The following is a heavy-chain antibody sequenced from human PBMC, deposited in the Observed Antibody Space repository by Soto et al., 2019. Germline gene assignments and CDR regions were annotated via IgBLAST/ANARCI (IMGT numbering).Heavy chain of an antibody. CDR1: GFTFSSYG. CDR2: ISYDGSNK. D-gene: IGHD4-17*01. V-gene: IGHV3-30*18. Sequence: GGSLRLSXAASGFTFSSYGMHWVRQAPGKGLEWVAVISYDGSNKYYADSVKGRFTISRDNSKNTLYLQMNSLRAEDTAVYYCAKEKRLVGDYGRRYYYYGMDVWGQGTTVTVSS. J-gene: IGHJ6*02. CDR3: AKEKRLVGDYGRRYYYYGMDV.